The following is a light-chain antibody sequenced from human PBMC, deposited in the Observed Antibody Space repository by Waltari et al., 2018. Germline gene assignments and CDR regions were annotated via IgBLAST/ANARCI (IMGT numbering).Light chain of an antibody. Sequence: ELVMTQSPSTLSVSPGERATLSCSASQSVRNNLVWYQQKPCQAPRLLIYGASTRFTGIPARFSGSGSGTEFTLTISSLQSEDFAVYYCQQYNNWPPWTFGQGTKVEIK. V-gene: IGKV3-15*01. CDR2: GAS. CDR1: QSVRNN. CDR3: QQYNNWPPWT. J-gene: IGKJ1*01.